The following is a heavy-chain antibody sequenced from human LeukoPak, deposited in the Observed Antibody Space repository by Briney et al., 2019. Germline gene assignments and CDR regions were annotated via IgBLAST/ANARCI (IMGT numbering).Heavy chain of an antibody. J-gene: IGHJ6*03. CDR3: ARSGTGTTYYYYMDV. CDR1: GFTFSSYS. D-gene: IGHD1-7*01. V-gene: IGHV3-21*01. Sequence: GGSLRLSCAASGFTFSSYSMNWVRPAPGKGLEWVSSISSSSSYIYYADSVKGRFTISRDNAKNSLYLQMNSLRAEDTAVYYCARSGTGTTYYYYMDVWGKGTTVTVSS. CDR2: ISSSSSYI.